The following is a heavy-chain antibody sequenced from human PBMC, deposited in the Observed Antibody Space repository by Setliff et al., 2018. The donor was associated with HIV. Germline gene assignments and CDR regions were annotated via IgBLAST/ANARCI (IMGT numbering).Heavy chain of an antibody. D-gene: IGHD6-6*01. J-gene: IGHJ6*03. V-gene: IGHV4-34*01. CDR3: ASEAWTSYRSSSGYYYYYMDV. Sequence: SETLSLTCAVSGGTFSLHYYTWIRQSPLRGLEWIGEINHSGGTKYNPSLKSRVTISVDTSKNQFSLKLSSVTAADTAVYYCASEAWTSYRSSSGYYYYYMDVWGKGTTVTVSS. CDR1: GGTFSLHY. CDR2: INHSGGT.